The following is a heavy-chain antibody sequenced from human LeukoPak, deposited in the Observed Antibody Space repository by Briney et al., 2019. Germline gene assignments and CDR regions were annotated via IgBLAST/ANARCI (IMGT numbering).Heavy chain of an antibody. J-gene: IGHJ4*02. Sequence: SETLSLTCAVYGGSFSGYYWSWIRQPPGKGLEWIGEINHSGSTNYNPSLKSRVTISVDTSKNQFSLKLSSVTAADTAVYYCASPFIAVAGTRGDYWGQGALVTVSS. V-gene: IGHV4-34*01. CDR2: INHSGST. CDR1: GGSFSGYY. CDR3: ASPFIAVAGTRGDY. D-gene: IGHD6-19*01.